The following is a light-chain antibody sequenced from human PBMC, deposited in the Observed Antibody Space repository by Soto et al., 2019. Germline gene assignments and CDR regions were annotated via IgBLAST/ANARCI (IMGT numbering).Light chain of an antibody. CDR1: SSNIGAGYD. CDR2: GNS. V-gene: IGLV1-40*01. CDR3: QFYDSSLSGWV. J-gene: IGLJ3*02. Sequence: QSVLTQPPSVSGAPGQRVTISCTESSSNIGAGYDVHWYQQLPGTAPKLLIYGNSNRPSGVPDRFSGSKSGTSASLAITGRQAEDEADYYCQFYDSSLSGWVFGGGTKLTVL.